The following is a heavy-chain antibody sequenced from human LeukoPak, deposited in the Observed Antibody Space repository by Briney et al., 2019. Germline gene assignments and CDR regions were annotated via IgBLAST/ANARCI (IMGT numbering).Heavy chain of an antibody. V-gene: IGHV1-8*03. D-gene: IGHD3-10*01. Sequence: ASVKVSCKASGYTFTSYDINWVRQATGQGLEWMGWMNPNSGNTGYAQKFQGRVTITRNTSISTAYMELSSLRSEDTAVYYCARDLMVRGSYWFDPWGQGTLVTVSS. CDR2: MNPNSGNT. CDR3: ARDLMVRGSYWFDP. CDR1: GYTFTSYD. J-gene: IGHJ5*02.